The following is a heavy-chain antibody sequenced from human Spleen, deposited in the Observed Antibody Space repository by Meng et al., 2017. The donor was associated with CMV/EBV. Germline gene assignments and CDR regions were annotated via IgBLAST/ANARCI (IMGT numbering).Heavy chain of an antibody. J-gene: IGHJ6*02. V-gene: IGHV3-21*01. CDR2: IGGSSSYI. Sequence: GESLKISCAASGFTFSSYSMNWVRQAPGKGLEWVSSIGGSSSYIFYTDSVKGRFTVARDNAKNSLYLQMNSLRVEDTAVYYCARDKGVFGMDVWGQGTTVTVSS. CDR1: GFTFSSYS. CDR3: ARDKGVFGMDV.